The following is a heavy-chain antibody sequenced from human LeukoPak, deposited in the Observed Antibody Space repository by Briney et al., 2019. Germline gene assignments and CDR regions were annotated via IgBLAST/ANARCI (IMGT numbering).Heavy chain of an antibody. CDR3: ARDGGREVATITPNWFDP. D-gene: IGHD5-24*01. Sequence: ASVKVSCKASGYTFTMYGISWVRQAPGQGLEWMGWISPNNGDTKYAQKLQGRVTMTTDTSTNTAYMELRSLTSDDTAVYFCARDGGREVATITPNWFDPWGQGTLAIVSS. V-gene: IGHV1-18*01. J-gene: IGHJ5*02. CDR1: GYTFTMYG. CDR2: ISPNNGDT.